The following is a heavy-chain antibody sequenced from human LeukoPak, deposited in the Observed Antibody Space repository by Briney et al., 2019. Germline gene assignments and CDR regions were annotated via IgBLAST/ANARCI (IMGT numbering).Heavy chain of an antibody. D-gene: IGHD1-26*01. Sequence: GGSLRLSCAASGFTFSSYAMSWVRQAPGKGLEWVSAISGSGGSTYYADSVKGRFTISRDNSKNTLYLQMNSLRAEDTAVYYCAKAGGSYHYYYGMDVWGQGTTVTVSS. CDR1: GFTFSSYA. V-gene: IGHV3-23*01. J-gene: IGHJ6*02. CDR2: ISGSGGST. CDR3: AKAGGSYHYYYGMDV.